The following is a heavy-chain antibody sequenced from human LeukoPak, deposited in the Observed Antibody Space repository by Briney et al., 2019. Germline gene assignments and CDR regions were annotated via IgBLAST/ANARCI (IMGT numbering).Heavy chain of an antibody. CDR3: ARRWDSNGLNFYYYLHV. CDR2: IYHSGNA. V-gene: IGHV4-39*01. D-gene: IGHD3-22*01. CDR1: GVAITRSVFY. J-gene: IGHJ6*03. Sequence: PSETLSLTCAVSGVAITRSVFYLGWIRQPPGKGLEWIGIIYHSGNAYYNPSLKSRVTISEDTSKNHFSLRVNAVTAADTAVYFCARRWDSNGLNFYYYLHVWGEGTTVTVSS.